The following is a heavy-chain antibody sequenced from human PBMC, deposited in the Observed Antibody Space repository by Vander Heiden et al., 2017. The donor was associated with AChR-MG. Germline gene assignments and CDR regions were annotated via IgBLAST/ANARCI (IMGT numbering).Heavy chain of an antibody. J-gene: IGHJ4*02. Sequence: QVQLVQSGAAAKKPGASLKVSCKTSGFTFSNYHMPWVRHAPGQGLEWVGTINPSLDSTHYAQKFQGRVRMTRDTSTKTVYMDMTSLRPEDTAVYFCARELTGSFYFDFWGQGSLVTVSS. D-gene: IGHD1-26*01. V-gene: IGHV1-46*03. CDR2: INPSLDST. CDR3: ARELTGSFYFDF. CDR1: GFTFSNYH.